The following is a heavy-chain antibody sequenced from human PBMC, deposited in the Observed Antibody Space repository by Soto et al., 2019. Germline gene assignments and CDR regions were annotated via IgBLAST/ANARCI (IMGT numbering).Heavy chain of an antibody. CDR1: GASISDGNYY. CDR3: ARGRFLDF. V-gene: IGHV4-30-4*01. CDR2: VYYSGST. J-gene: IGHJ4*02. Sequence: QVQLQESGPGLVKLSQTLSLTCSVSGASISDGNYYWTWIRQSPARGLEWIGYVYYSGSTYYNPSLQSRVTISADTSNNYYSLKLNSVTVADTAVYFCARGRFLDFWGQGILVTVSS. D-gene: IGHD3-3*01.